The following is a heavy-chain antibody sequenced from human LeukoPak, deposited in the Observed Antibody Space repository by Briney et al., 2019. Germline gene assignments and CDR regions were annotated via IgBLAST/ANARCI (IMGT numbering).Heavy chain of an antibody. J-gene: IGHJ5*02. CDR1: GYTFTDYY. V-gene: IGHV1-69*13. CDR2: IIPIFGTA. Sequence: ASVKVSCKASGYTFTDYYMHWVRQAPGQGLEWMGGIIPIFGTANYAQKFQGRVTITADESTSTAYMELSSLRSEDTAVYYCARGNKYYYDSSGYYHWGQGTLVTVSS. D-gene: IGHD3-22*01. CDR3: ARGNKYYYDSSGYYH.